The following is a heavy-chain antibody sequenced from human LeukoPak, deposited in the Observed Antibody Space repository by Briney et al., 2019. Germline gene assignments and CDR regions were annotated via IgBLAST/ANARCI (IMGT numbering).Heavy chain of an antibody. Sequence: SETLSLTCTVSGGSISSYYWSWIRQPPGRGLEWIGYIYYSGSTYYNPSLKSRVTISVDTSKNQFSLKLSSVTAADTAVYYCARGQERWLQLDYWGQGTLVTVSS. D-gene: IGHD5-24*01. CDR3: ARGQERWLQLDY. CDR1: GGSISSYY. CDR2: IYYSGST. J-gene: IGHJ4*02. V-gene: IGHV4-30-4*01.